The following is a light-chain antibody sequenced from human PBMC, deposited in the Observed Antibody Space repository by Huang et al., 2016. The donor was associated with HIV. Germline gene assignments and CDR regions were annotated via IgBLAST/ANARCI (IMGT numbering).Light chain of an antibody. CDR3: HQYNNWLLS. Sequence: EIVMTQSPATLSVSPGERVTLSCRANRSVSTNLAWYQQRPDQAPRLLIYGASTRAPGIPARFSGSGSGTDFSLTISSLQSEDFALYYCHQYNNWLLSFGGGTRVDI. CDR2: GAS. V-gene: IGKV3-15*01. J-gene: IGKJ4*01. CDR1: RSVSTN.